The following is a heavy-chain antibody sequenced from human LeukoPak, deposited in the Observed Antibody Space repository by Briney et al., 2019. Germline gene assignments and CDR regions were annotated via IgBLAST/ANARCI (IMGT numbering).Heavy chain of an antibody. CDR1: GYSFTSYW. Sequence: GESLKISCKGSGYSFTSYWIGWVRQMPGKGLEWVGIIYPGDPDTRYSPSFQGQVTISADKSISTAYLQWSSLKASDTAMYYCARHPIGTGYYFDYWGQGTLVTVSS. CDR3: ARHPIGTGYYFDY. D-gene: IGHD3/OR15-3a*01. CDR2: IYPGDPDT. J-gene: IGHJ4*02. V-gene: IGHV5-51*01.